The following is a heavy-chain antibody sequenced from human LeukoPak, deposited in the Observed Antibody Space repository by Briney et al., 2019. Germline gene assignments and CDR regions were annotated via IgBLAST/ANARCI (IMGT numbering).Heavy chain of an antibody. CDR3: TRAGGRDDILTGYYDSNYFDY. CDR1: GFTFGDYA. J-gene: IGHJ4*02. CDR2: IRSKAYGGTT. D-gene: IGHD3-9*01. Sequence: GGSLRLSCTASGFTFGDYAMSWVRQAPGKGLEWVGFIRSKAYGGTTEYAASVKGRFTISRDDSKSIAYLQMNSLKTEDTAVYYCTRAGGRDDILTGYYDSNYFDYWGQGTLVTVSS. V-gene: IGHV3-49*04.